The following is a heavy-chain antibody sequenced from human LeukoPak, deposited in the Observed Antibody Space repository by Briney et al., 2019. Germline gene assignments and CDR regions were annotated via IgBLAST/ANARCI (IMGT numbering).Heavy chain of an antibody. D-gene: IGHD1-1*01. CDR1: GFTFSSYS. V-gene: IGHV3-48*01. Sequence: PGGSLRLFCAASGFTFSSYSMNWVRQAPGKGLEWVSYISSSSSTIYYADSVKGRFTISRDNTKNTVTLQMNSLRGDDSAIYYCAEAHGRLDPFDYWGQGTLVTVSS. CDR2: ISSSSSTI. CDR3: AEAHGRLDPFDY. J-gene: IGHJ4*02.